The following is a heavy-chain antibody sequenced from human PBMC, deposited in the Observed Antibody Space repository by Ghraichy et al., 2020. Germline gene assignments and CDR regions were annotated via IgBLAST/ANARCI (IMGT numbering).Heavy chain of an antibody. CDR3: ARDACSGGSCYSGPTVLFDY. V-gene: IGHV1-46*01. CDR2: INPSGGST. Sequence: ASVKVSCKASGYTFTSYDMHWVRQAPGQGLEWMGIINPSGGSTSYAQKFQGRVTMTRDTSTSTVYMELSSLRSEDTAVYYCARDACSGGSCYSGPTVLFDYWGQGFLVTVSS. J-gene: IGHJ4*02. D-gene: IGHD2-15*01. CDR1: GYTFTSYD.